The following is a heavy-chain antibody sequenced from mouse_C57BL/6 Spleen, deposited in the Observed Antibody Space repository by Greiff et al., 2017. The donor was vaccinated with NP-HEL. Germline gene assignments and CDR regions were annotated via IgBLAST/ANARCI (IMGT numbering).Heavy chain of an antibody. V-gene: IGHV1-42*01. J-gene: IGHJ2*01. Sequence: VQLQQSGPELVKPGASVKISCKASGYSFTGYYMNWVKQSPEKSLEWIGEINPSTGGTTYNQKFKAKATLTVDKSSSTAYMQLKSLTSEDSAVYYCARGPDYYGSSYPYYWGQGTTLTVSS. CDR3: ARGPDYYGSSYPYY. D-gene: IGHD1-1*01. CDR1: GYSFTGYY. CDR2: INPSTGGT.